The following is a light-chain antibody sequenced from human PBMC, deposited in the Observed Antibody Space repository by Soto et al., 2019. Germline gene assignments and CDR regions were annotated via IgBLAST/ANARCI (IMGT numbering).Light chain of an antibody. Sequence: QSVLTQPASVSGSPGQSITISCTGTNSDVGTHNLVSWYQQHPGKAPKLIIYEGTKRPSGVSNRFSGSKSGNTASLTISGLQAEGEADYYCCSYALLFGTGTKV. CDR2: EGT. V-gene: IGLV2-23*01. CDR1: NSDVGTHNL. J-gene: IGLJ1*01. CDR3: CSYALL.